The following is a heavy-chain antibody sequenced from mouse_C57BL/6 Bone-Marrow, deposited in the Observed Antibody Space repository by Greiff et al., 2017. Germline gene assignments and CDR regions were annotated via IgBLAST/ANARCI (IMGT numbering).Heavy chain of an antibody. CDR2: IHPNSGST. D-gene: IGHD2-5*01. J-gene: IGHJ2*01. Sequence: ASVKLSCKASGYTFTSYWMHWVKQRPGQGLEWIGMIHPNSGSTNYNEKFKSKATLTVDKSSSTAYMQLSSLTSEDSAVYYCARSGYSNYVGYWGQGTTLTVSS. CDR3: ARSGYSNYVGY. V-gene: IGHV1-64*01. CDR1: GYTFTSYW.